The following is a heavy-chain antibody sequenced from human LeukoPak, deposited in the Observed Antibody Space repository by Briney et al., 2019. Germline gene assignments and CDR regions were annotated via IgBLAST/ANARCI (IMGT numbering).Heavy chain of an antibody. CDR1: GFTFSSYG. V-gene: IGHV3-21*01. CDR2: ISSSSSYI. J-gene: IGHJ4*02. CDR3: ASLTDMEARAVRY. Sequence: PGGSLRLSCAASGFTFSSYGLNWVRQAPGKGLEWVSSISSSSSYIYYADSVKGRFTISRDNAKNSLYLQMNSLRAKDTAVYYCASLTDMEARAVRYWGQGTLVTVSS. D-gene: IGHD1-26*01.